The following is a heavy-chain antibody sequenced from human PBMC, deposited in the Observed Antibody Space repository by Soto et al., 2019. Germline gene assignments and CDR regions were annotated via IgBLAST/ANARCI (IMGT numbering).Heavy chain of an antibody. CDR2: FYSFGHT. D-gene: IGHD3-16*01. CDR1: EFDVSKNY. J-gene: IGHJ4*02. V-gene: IGHV3-53*01. Sequence: PGGSLRLSCAASEFDVSKNYMSWVRQAPGKGLEWVSVFYSFGHTYYPDSVKGRSTISRDDSKNTLYLQMNSLRAEDTAVYYCTSSGYDYDYWGQGTLVTVSS. CDR3: TSSGYDYDY.